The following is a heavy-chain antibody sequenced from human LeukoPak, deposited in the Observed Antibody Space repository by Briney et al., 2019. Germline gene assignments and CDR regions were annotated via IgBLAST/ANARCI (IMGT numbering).Heavy chain of an antibody. V-gene: IGHV3-11*06. D-gene: IGHD6-13*01. CDR3: ARALETGYSSSWYSLTFDY. CDR1: GFTFSDYY. J-gene: IGHJ4*02. Sequence: SLRLSCAASGFTFSDYYMSWIRQAPGKGLEWVSYISSISSYTNYADSVKGRFTFSRDNAKNSLYLQMNSLRAEDTAVYYCARALETGYSSSWYSLTFDYWGQGTLVTVSS. CDR2: ISSISSYT.